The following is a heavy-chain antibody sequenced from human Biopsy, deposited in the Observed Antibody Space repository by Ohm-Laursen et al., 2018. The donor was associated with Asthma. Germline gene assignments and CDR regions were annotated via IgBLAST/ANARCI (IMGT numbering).Heavy chain of an antibody. J-gene: IGHJ3*02. Sequence: SLRLSCTASGFVFSQCGMHWVRQGPGKGLEWVALVSSDGHNKYYEDSVKGRFAISRDDSRNRLYLQINSLTVEDSAVYFCARQSGQEYGDSIPFDTWGQGTKVAVSS. CDR3: ARQSGQEYGDSIPFDT. CDR2: VSSDGHNK. CDR1: GFVFSQCG. V-gene: IGHV3-30*03. D-gene: IGHD3-22*01.